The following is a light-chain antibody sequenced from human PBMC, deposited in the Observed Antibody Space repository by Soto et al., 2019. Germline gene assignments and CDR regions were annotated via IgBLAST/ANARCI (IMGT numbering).Light chain of an antibody. CDR1: SSDVGNYNY. CDR2: DVS. CDR3: SSYTSSSTYV. Sequence: SVLPQPASVSVSPGQSITISCTGTSSDVGNYNYVSWYQQHPGKAPKLMIYDVSNRPSGVSNRFSGSKSGITASLTISGLQAEDEADYYCSSYTSSSTYVFGTGTKVTV. V-gene: IGLV2-14*01. J-gene: IGLJ1*01.